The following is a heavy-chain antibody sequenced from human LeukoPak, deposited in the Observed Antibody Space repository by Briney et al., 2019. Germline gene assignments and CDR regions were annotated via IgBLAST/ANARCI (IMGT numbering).Heavy chain of an antibody. CDR2: FDPEDGET. J-gene: IGHJ6*02. Sequence: GASVKVSCKVSGYTLTELSMHWVRQAPGKGLEWMGGFDPEDGETIYAQRFQGRVTMTEDTSTDTAYMELSSLRSEDTAVYYCARDHSRDYYYGMDVWGQGTTVTVSS. CDR1: GYTLTELS. V-gene: IGHV1-24*01. D-gene: IGHD2-15*01. CDR3: ARDHSRDYYYGMDV.